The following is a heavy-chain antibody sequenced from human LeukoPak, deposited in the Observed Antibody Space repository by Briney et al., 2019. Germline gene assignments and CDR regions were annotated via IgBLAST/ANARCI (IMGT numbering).Heavy chain of an antibody. CDR3: AREVRDFWSGFPRTPEDYYYYMDV. V-gene: IGHV4-4*07. D-gene: IGHD3-3*01. CDR1: GGSISSYY. CDR2: IYTSGST. Sequence: PSETLSLTCTVSGGSISSYYWSWIRQPAGKGLEWIGRIYTSGSTNYNPSLKSRVTMSVDTSKNQFSLKLSSVTAADTAVYYCAREVRDFWSGFPRTPEDYYYYMDVWGKGTTVTVSS. J-gene: IGHJ6*03.